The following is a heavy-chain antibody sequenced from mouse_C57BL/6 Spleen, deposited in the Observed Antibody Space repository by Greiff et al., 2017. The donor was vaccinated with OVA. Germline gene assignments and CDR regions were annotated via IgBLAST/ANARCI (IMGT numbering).Heavy chain of an antibody. CDR3: ARGYGSSPYFAY. J-gene: IGHJ2*01. CDR1: GYTFTDYY. V-gene: IGHV1-26*01. D-gene: IGHD1-1*01. Sequence: EVQLQQSGPELVKPGASVKISCKASGYTFTDYYMHWVKQSHGKSLEWIGDINPNNGGTSYNQKFKGKATLTVDKSSSTAYMELRSLTSEDSAVDYCARGYGSSPYFAYWGQGTTLTVS. CDR2: INPNNGGT.